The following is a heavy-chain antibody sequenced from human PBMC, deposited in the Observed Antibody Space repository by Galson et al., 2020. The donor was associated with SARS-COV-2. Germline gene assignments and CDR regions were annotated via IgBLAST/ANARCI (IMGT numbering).Heavy chain of an antibody. CDR2: ISYDGSNK. CDR1: GFTFSSYA. J-gene: IGHJ6*03. D-gene: IGHD3-3*01. CDR3: ARDSQYYDFWSVYLGPRNYYYYYYMDV. Sequence: GESLKISCAASGFTFSSYAMHWVRQAPGKGLEWVAVISYDGSNKYYADSVKGRFTISRDNSKNTLYLQMNSLRAEDTAVYYCARDSQYYDFWSVYLGPRNYYYYYYMDVWGKGTTVTVSS. V-gene: IGHV3-30-3*01.